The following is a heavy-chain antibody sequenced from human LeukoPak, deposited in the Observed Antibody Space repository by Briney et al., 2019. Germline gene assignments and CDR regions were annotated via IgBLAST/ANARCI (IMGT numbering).Heavy chain of an antibody. CDR2: ISGSGGST. Sequence: QPGGSLRLSCAASGFTFSSYAMCWVRQAPGKGVGLVSAISGSGGSTYYADSVKGRFTISRDNSKNTLYLQMNSLRAEDTAVYYCAKPPSDYDSSGYYYSLAFDIWGQGTMVTVSS. CDR3: AKPPSDYDSSGYYYSLAFDI. J-gene: IGHJ3*02. D-gene: IGHD3-22*01. CDR1: GFTFSSYA. V-gene: IGHV3-23*01.